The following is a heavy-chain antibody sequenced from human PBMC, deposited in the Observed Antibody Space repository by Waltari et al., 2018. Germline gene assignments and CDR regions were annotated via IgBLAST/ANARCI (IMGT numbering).Heavy chain of an antibody. CDR1: GDSVSSNSAA. Sequence: QVQLQQSGPGLVKPSQTLSLTCAISGDSVSSNSAAWNWIRQSPSRGREWLGRTDYRSKWYNDYAVSAKSRITINPETSKNQLSLQLNSVTPEDTAVYYCARAADSHGVVDFDYWGQGTLVTVSS. CDR3: ARAADSHGVVDFDY. D-gene: IGHD3-3*01. J-gene: IGHJ4*02. CDR2: TDYRSKWYN. V-gene: IGHV6-1*01.